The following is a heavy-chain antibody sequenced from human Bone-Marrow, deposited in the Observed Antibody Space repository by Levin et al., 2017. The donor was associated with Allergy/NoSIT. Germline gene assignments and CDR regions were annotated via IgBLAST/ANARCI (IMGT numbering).Heavy chain of an antibody. Sequence: LSLTCAVSGFTFRESYISWVRQAPGTGLEYISYISSSGSAIWYADSVKGRFSISRDNAKDSVYLQMNSLRAEDTAVYYCARVMVTNRYWYFDLWGRGTLVTVSS. J-gene: IGHJ2*01. CDR1: GFTFRESY. V-gene: IGHV3-11*01. CDR2: ISSSGSAI. CDR3: ARVMVTNRYWYFDL. D-gene: IGHD2-8*01.